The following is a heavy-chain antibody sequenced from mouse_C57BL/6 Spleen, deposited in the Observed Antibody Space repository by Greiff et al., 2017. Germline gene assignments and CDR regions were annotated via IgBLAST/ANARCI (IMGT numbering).Heavy chain of an antibody. V-gene: IGHV1-55*01. D-gene: IGHD3-2*02. CDR2: IYPGSGST. CDR3: ARSGQLRLPYYFDY. CDR1: GYTFTSYW. J-gene: IGHJ2*01. Sequence: VQLQQPGAELVKPGASVKMSCKASGYTFTSYWITWVKQRPGQGLEWIGDIYPGSGSTNYNEKFKSKATLTVDTSSSTAYMQLSSLTSENSAVYYCARSGQLRLPYYFDYWGQGTTLTVSS.